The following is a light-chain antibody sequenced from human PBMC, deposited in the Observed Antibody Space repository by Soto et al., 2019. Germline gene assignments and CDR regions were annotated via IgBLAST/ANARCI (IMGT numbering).Light chain of an antibody. CDR2: GAA. CDR1: PSVSSSY. V-gene: IGKV3-20*01. Sequence: IGLTQSPGILSLSPGEIATLSCRARPSVSSSYLARYQQKPGQAPRLLIYGAASRATGSPDRSSGSGSGTDCNRTIIRREPEAFAVYYCQQYGNAPLVTFGRGTRLEI. CDR3: QQYGNAPLVT. J-gene: IGKJ5*01.